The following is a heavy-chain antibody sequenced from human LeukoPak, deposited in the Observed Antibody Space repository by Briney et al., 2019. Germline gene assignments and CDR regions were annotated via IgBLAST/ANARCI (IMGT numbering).Heavy chain of an antibody. D-gene: IGHD3-22*01. Sequence: GRSLRLSCAASGFTFSSYGVHWVRQAPGKGLEWVAVISYDGSNKYYADSVKGRFTISRDNSKNTLYLQMNSLRAEDTAVYYCAKESYYDSSGYTDFDYWGQGTLVTVSS. CDR1: GFTFSSYG. V-gene: IGHV3-30*18. J-gene: IGHJ4*02. CDR2: ISYDGSNK. CDR3: AKESYYDSSGYTDFDY.